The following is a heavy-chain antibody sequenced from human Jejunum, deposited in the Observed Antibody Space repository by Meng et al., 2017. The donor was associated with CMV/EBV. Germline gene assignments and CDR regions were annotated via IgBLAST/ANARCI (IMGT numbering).Heavy chain of an antibody. V-gene: IGHV4-39*07. CDR3: ARDQIGGTLLGHFEH. J-gene: IGHJ4*02. D-gene: IGHD3-16*01. CDR1: GGSSRGSRHH. Sequence: QWQLQEVGPGPWKPSEPLSLICTVSGGSSRGSRHHWGWIRQPPGRPLEWIGSIYETGSTTYNPSLKSPVTISLDTSKNQFSLMVSSVTAADTAVYYCARDQIGGTLLGHFEHWGQGTLVTVSS. CDR2: IYETGST.